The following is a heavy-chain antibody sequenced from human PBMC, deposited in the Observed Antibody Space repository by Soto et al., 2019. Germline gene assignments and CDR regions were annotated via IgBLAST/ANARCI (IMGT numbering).Heavy chain of an antibody. CDR1: GFTFSSYA. J-gene: IGHJ4*02. CDR3: ARAPTTVTTAYYFDY. CDR2: ISYDGSNK. D-gene: IGHD4-17*01. V-gene: IGHV3-30-3*01. Sequence: SLRLSCAASGFTFSSYAMHCVRQAPGKGLEWVAVISYDGSNKYYADSVKGRFTISRDNSKNTLYLQMNSLRAEDTAVYYCARAPTTVTTAYYFDYWGQGTLVTVSS.